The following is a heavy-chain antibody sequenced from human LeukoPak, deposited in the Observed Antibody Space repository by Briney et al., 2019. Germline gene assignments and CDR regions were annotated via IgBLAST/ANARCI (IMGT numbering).Heavy chain of an antibody. V-gene: IGHV3-48*01. CDR3: ARAVAGGGGAFDI. CDR1: GFTFSSYS. D-gene: IGHD6-19*01. Sequence: GGSLRLSCAASGFTFSSYSMNWVRQAPGKGLEWVSYISSSSSTIYYADSVKGRFTISRDNSKNTLYLQMNSLRAEDTAVYYCARAVAGGGGAFDIWGQGTMVTVSS. J-gene: IGHJ3*02. CDR2: ISSSSSTI.